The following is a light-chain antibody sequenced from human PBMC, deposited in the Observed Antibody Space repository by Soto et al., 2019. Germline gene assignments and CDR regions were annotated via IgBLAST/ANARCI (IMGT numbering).Light chain of an antibody. J-gene: IGKJ1*01. CDR2: GAS. CDR1: QSVSTNY. CDR3: QQYGSSPPT. V-gene: IGKV3-20*01. Sequence: EIVLTQSPGTLSLSPGERATLSCRASQSVSTNYLAWYQRKPGQAPRLLIYGASSRATGTPDRFSGSGSGTDFTLTITRLEPEDFAVYYCQQYGSSPPTFGQGTKVEIK.